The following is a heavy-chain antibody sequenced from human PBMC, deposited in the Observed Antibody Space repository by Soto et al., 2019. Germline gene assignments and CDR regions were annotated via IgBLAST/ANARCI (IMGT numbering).Heavy chain of an antibody. V-gene: IGHV4-30-4*08. CDR2: IYYNGNT. J-gene: IGHJ6*02. CDR1: GGSISNDDYY. Sequence: PSETLSLTCSVSGGSISNDDYYWTWIRQPPGKGLEWIGHIYYNGNTCYNQSLKSRLTMSLDTSQNQFSLHLTSVIAADSASYFCARATTVTSSFFYYGLDVWGQGTTVTVSS. D-gene: IGHD4-17*01. CDR3: ARATTVTSSFFYYGLDV.